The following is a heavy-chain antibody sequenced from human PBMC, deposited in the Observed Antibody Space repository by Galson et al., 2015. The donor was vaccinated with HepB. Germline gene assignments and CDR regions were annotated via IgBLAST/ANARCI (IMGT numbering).Heavy chain of an antibody. V-gene: IGHV3-30-3*01. CDR2: ISYDGSNK. D-gene: IGHD3-22*01. J-gene: IGHJ5*02. CDR3: AREQAIVGNWFDP. Sequence: SLRLSCAASGFTFSSYAMHWVRQAPGKGLEWVAVISYDGSNKYYADSVKGRFTISRDNSKNTLYLQMNSLRAEDTAVYYCAREQAIVGNWFDPWGQGTLVTVSS. CDR1: GFTFSSYA.